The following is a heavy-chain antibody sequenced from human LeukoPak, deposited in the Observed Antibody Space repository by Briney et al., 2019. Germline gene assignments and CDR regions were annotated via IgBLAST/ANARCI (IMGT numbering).Heavy chain of an antibody. V-gene: IGHV3-9*01. D-gene: IGHD2-15*01. CDR1: GFTFDDYA. J-gene: IGHJ6*02. CDR2: ISWNSGSI. CDR3: AKDGSGDYYYYYGMDV. Sequence: GRSLRLPCAASGFTFDDYAMHWVRQAPGKGLEWVSGISWNSGSIGYADSVKGRFTISRDNAKNSLYLQMNSLRAEDTALYYCAKDGSGDYYYYYGMDVWGQGTTVTVSS.